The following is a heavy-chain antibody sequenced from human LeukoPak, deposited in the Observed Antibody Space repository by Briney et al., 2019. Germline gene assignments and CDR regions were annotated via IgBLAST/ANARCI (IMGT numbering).Heavy chain of an antibody. CDR1: DDSITMYY. V-gene: IGHV4-39*01. CDR3: ARGYCSGGSCYWSVLGYYMDV. D-gene: IGHD2-15*01. J-gene: IGHJ6*03. Sequence: PSETLSLTCSVSDDSITMYYWAWIRQSPGKGLEWIGNIYYTGNTYYNPSLKSRVTISVDTSKNQFSLKLSSVTAADTAVYYCARGYCSGGSCYWSVLGYYMDVWGKGTTVTVSS. CDR2: IYYTGNT.